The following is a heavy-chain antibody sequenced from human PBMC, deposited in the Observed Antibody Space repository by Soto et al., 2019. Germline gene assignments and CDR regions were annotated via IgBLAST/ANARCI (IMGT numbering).Heavy chain of an antibody. J-gene: IGHJ6*02. Sequence: PSETLSLTCTVSGGSISSYYWSWIRQPPGKGLEWIGYIYYSGSTNYNPSLKSRVTISVDTSKNQFSLKLSSVTAADTAVYYCAREPYSYGYGYYYYGMDVWGQGTTVTVSS. CDR2: IYYSGST. CDR1: GGSISSYY. V-gene: IGHV4-59*01. CDR3: AREPYSYGYGYYYYGMDV. D-gene: IGHD5-18*01.